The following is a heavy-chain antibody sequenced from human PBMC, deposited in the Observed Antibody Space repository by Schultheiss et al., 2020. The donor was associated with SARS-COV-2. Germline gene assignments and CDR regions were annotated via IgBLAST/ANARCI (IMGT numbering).Heavy chain of an antibody. J-gene: IGHJ4*02. CDR1: GFTFSRYG. CDR3: ARGTDSKIDY. V-gene: IGHV3-30*03. Sequence: GESLKISCAASGFTFSRYGMHWVRQAPGKGLEWVAVISYDGSNKYYADSVKGRFTISRDNSKNTLYLQMNSLRAEDTAVYYCARGTDSKIDYWGQGTLVTVSS. D-gene: IGHD1-1*01. CDR2: ISYDGSNK.